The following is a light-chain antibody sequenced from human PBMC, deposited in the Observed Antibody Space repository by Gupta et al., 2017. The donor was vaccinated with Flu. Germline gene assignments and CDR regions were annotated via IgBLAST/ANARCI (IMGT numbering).Light chain of an antibody. CDR1: QSVSSIY. J-gene: IGKJ2*03. V-gene: IGKV3-20*01. Sequence: GTLSLSPGERATLSCRASQSVSSIYLAWYQQKPGQAPRLLIYGASSRATGIPDRFSGSGSGTDFTLTISRLEPEDFAVYYCQQYGSSHSFGQGTKLEIK. CDR2: GAS. CDR3: QQYGSSHS.